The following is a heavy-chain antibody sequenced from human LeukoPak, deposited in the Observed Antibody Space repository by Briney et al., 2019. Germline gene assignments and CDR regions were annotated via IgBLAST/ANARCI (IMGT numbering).Heavy chain of an antibody. Sequence: GGSLRLSCAASGFTVSSNYMSWVRQAPGQVLEWVSVIYSGGSTYYADSVKGRFTISRDNSKNTLYLQMNSLRAEDTAVYYCAKIKSLYYDSSGYQDYWGQGTLVTVSS. J-gene: IGHJ4*02. CDR3: AKIKSLYYDSSGYQDY. D-gene: IGHD3-22*01. CDR2: IYSGGST. CDR1: GFTVSSNY. V-gene: IGHV3-53*01.